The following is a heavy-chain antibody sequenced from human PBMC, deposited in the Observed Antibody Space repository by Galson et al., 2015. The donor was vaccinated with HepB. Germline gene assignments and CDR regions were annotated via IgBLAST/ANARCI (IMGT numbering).Heavy chain of an antibody. D-gene: IGHD6-19*01. CDR3: AKSYSGWYPLGGYYFDY. J-gene: IGHJ4*02. CDR1: GFTFSSYA. Sequence: SLRLSCAASGFTFSSYAMSWVRQAPGKGLEWVSAISGSGGSTYYADSVKGRFTISRDNSKNTLYLQMNSLRAEDTAVYYCAKSYSGWYPLGGYYFDYWGQGTLVTVSS. CDR2: ISGSGGST. V-gene: IGHV3-23*01.